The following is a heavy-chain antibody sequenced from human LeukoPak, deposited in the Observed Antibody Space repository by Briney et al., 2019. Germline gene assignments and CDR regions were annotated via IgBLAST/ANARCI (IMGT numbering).Heavy chain of an antibody. Sequence: GASVKVSCKASGYTFNSSYMHWVRQAPGQGLEWMGIINPSDDSTRYAQKFQGRVTMTEDTSTDTAYMELSSLRSEDTAVYYCATDTVAGFDYWGQGTLVTVSS. CDR2: INPSDDST. CDR1: GYTFNSSY. D-gene: IGHD6-19*01. CDR3: ATDTVAGFDY. V-gene: IGHV1-46*02. J-gene: IGHJ4*02.